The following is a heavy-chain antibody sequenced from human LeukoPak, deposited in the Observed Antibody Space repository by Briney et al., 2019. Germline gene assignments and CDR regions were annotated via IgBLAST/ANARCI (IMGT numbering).Heavy chain of an antibody. Sequence: SVKVSCKASGGTFSSYAISWVRQAPGQGLEWMGGIIPIFGTANYAQKFQGRVTITADESTSTAYMELSSLRSEDTAMYYCARGITMVREGFDYWGQGTLVTVSS. V-gene: IGHV1-69*13. CDR1: GGTFSSYA. J-gene: IGHJ4*02. D-gene: IGHD3-10*01. CDR3: ARGITMVREGFDY. CDR2: IIPIFGTA.